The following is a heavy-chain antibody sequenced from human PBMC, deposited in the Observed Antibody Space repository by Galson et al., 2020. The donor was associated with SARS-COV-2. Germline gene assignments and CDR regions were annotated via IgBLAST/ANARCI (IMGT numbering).Heavy chain of an antibody. V-gene: IGHV4-61*02. CDR1: GGSISSGSYY. D-gene: IGHD5-12*01. CDR3: AKGPVAGTGF. Sequence: SETLSLTCTVSGGSISSGSYYWSWVRQPAGKGLEWIGRIHTSGSTDYNPSLKSRVTISLDMSKNHFSLTLTSVTAADTAVYYCAKGPVAGTGFWGKGTTVTVSS. CDR2: IHTSGST. J-gene: IGHJ6*04.